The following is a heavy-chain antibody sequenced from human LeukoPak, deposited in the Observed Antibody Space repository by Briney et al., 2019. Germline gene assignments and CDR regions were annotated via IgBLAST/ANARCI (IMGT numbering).Heavy chain of an antibody. CDR2: IWYDGSNK. CDR3: AREGIVVVPAAAGYYYYYYMDV. Sequence: PAGRSLRLSCAASGFTFSSHGMHWVRQAPGKGLEWVAVIWYDGSNKYYADSVKGRFTISRDNSKNTLYLQMNSLRAEDTAVYYCAREGIVVVPAAAGYYYYYYMDVWGKGTTVTVSS. J-gene: IGHJ6*03. V-gene: IGHV3-33*01. D-gene: IGHD2-2*01. CDR1: GFTFSSHG.